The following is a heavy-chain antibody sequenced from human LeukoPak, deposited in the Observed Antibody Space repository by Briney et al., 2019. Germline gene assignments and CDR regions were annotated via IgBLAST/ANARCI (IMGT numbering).Heavy chain of an antibody. CDR1: GGTFSSYA. CDR2: INPNSGGT. D-gene: IGHD3-22*01. V-gene: IGHV1-2*02. Sequence: ASVKVSCKASGGTFSSYAISWVRQAPGQGLEWMGWINPNSGGTNYAQKFQGRVTMTRDTSISTAYMELSRLRSDDTAVYYCARHYYDSSGYRDWGQGTLVTVSS. J-gene: IGHJ4*02. CDR3: ARHYYDSSGYRD.